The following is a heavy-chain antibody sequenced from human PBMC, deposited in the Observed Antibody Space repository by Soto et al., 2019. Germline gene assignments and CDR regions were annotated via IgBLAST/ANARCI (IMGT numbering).Heavy chain of an antibody. V-gene: IGHV4-61*01. Sequence: SETLSLTCTVSGGSVSSGSYYWSWIRQPPGKGLEWIGYIYYSGSTNYNPSLKSRVTISVDTSKNQFSLKLKSVTAADTAVYYCTGQSTYGGNSGDLDSWGLGTPVTVS. CDR2: IYYSGST. CDR3: TGQSTYGGNSGDLDS. CDR1: GGSVSSGSYY. J-gene: IGHJ4*02. D-gene: IGHD2-21*02.